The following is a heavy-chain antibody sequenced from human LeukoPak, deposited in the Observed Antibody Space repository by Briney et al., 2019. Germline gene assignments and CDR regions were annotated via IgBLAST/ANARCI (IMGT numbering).Heavy chain of an antibody. Sequence: SETLSLTCAVSGGSISSSNWWSWVRQPPGKGLEWIGEIYHSGSTNYNPSLKSRVTISVDTSKNQFSLKLSSVTAADTAVYYCARRRELLRYYNYYYRDVGAKGPTVTISS. D-gene: IGHD1-26*01. J-gene: IGHJ6*03. CDR3: ARRRELLRYYNYYYRDV. V-gene: IGHV4-4*02. CDR1: GGSISSSNW. CDR2: IYHSGST.